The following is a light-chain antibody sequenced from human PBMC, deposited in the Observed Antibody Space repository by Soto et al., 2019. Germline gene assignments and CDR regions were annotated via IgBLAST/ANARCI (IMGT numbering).Light chain of an antibody. Sequence: DIQMTQSPSTVSASVGDRITITCRASQSINTWLAWYRQRPGEAPQLLISDGSTLAMGVPSRFSGSGSRTDFTPAISRPQPDDFATCCCQQYQTYSRTFGQGTKVEVK. CDR1: QSINTW. CDR3: QQYQTYSRT. V-gene: IGKV1-5*01. CDR2: DGS. J-gene: IGKJ1*01.